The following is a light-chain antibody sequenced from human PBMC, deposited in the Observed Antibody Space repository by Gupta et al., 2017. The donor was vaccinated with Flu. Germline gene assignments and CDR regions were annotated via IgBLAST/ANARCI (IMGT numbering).Light chain of an antibody. CDR1: QNIGNY. CDR3: QQTSGTLWT. Sequence: DIQMTQSPSSLSASVGDRVTITCRASQNIGNYLNWYQQKPGKAPNLLIYAASSVQTRVPSRFRGSGSGTDFTLSISSLQPEDFATYYCQQTSGTLWTFGQGTNVDIK. V-gene: IGKV1-39*01. CDR2: AAS. J-gene: IGKJ1*01.